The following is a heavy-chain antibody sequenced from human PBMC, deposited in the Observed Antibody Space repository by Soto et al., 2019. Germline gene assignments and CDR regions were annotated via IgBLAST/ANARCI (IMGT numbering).Heavy chain of an antibody. D-gene: IGHD6-6*01. V-gene: IGHV4-34*01. CDR3: ARLRLAATGGSSFTRGLVPTHFGY. CDR2: INHSGST. J-gene: IGHJ4*02. Sequence: QVQLQQWGAGLLKPSETLSLTCAVYGGSFSGYYWSWIRQPPGKGLEWIGEINHSGSTKYNPSFKSRVTISVDTSKNQFSLRLSSVTAADTAVYYCARLRLAATGGSSFTRGLVPTHFGYWGQGTLVTVFS. CDR1: GGSFSGYY.